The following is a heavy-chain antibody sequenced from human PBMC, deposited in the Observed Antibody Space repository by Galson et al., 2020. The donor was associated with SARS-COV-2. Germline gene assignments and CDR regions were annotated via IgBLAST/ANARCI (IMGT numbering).Heavy chain of an antibody. CDR2: IYHSGRT. D-gene: IGHD5-18*01. CDR3: ARRRADTPMEDAFDI. V-gene: IGHV4-59*08. J-gene: IGHJ3*02. Sequence: ASETLSLTCTVSGGSINSHYWSWFRQPPGKGLQWIGYIYHSGRTDYNPSLRSRVTMSLDTSKNQFSLRLRSVTAADTAIYYCARRRADTPMEDAFDIWGQGTIVTVSS. CDR1: GGSINSHY.